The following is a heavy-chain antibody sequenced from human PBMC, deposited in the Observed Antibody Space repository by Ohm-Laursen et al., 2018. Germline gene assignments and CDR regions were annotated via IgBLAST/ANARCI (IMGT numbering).Heavy chain of an antibody. CDR1: AYTFTGYL. V-gene: IGHV1-2*02. CDR3: ARGLTRSAFDI. Sequence: SVKVSCKASAYTFTGYLMHWVRQAPGHGLEWMGWIKPNSGGTNYAQKFQGRVTMTRDTSISTDYMEVSSLTSDDTAVYYCARGLTRSAFDIWGQGTMVTVSS. D-gene: IGHD4/OR15-4a*01. CDR2: IKPNSGGT. J-gene: IGHJ3*02.